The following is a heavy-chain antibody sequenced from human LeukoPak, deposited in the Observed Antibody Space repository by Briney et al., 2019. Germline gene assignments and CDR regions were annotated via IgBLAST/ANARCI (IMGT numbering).Heavy chain of an antibody. CDR2: INSDGSNT. V-gene: IGHV3-74*01. CDR3: ARNMGITSRPGY. J-gene: IGHJ4*02. D-gene: IGHD6-6*01. CDR1: GFIFSSYW. Sequence: GGSLRLSCAASGFIFSSYWMHWVRQAPGKGLVWVSRINSDGSNTSYADSVKGRFTISRHNAKNTLYLQMNSLRAEDTAVYYCARNMGITSRPGYWGQGTLVTVSS.